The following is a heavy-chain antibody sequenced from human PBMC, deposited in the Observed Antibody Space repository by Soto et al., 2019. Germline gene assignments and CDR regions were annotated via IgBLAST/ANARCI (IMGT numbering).Heavy chain of an antibody. V-gene: IGHV4-59*01. D-gene: IGHD2-15*01. CDR2: IYYSGSA. CDR3: GRAGAATLSDY. J-gene: IGHJ4*02. Sequence: SETLSLTCTVSGGSISSYYCSWIRQPPGKGLEWIGYIYYSGSANYNPSLKSRVTISVDTSKNQFSLKLSSVTAADTAVYYRGRAGAATLSDYWGQGTLVTVSS. CDR1: GGSISSYY.